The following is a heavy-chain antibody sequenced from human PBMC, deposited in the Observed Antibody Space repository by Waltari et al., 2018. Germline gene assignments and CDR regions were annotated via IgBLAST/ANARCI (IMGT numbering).Heavy chain of an antibody. V-gene: IGHV1-69-2*01. CDR2: IDPEDGET. CDR1: GYTFIDYY. CDR3: ATGLARHDAFDL. D-gene: IGHD1-1*01. J-gene: IGHJ3*01. Sequence: EVQMVQSGAEVRKPGATVKISCKVSGYTFIDYYIHWVQQAPGKGLEWMGLIDPEDGETIYAEKFQVRVTMTANMSISTAYMELHSLRSEDTAVYYCATGLARHDAFDLWGQGTMVTVSS.